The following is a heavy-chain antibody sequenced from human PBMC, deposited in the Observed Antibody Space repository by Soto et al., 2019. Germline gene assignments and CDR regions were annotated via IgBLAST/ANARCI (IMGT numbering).Heavy chain of an antibody. Sequence: GASVKVTCKASGYTFTSYGISWVRQAPGQGLEWMGWISAYNGNTNYAQRLQGRVTMTTDTSTSTAYMELRSLRSDDTAVYYCARDNYDIPLKPDFWGQGTLVTVSS. CDR2: ISAYNGNT. V-gene: IGHV1-18*01. CDR3: ARDNYDIPLKPDF. CDR1: GYTFTSYG. D-gene: IGHD3-9*01. J-gene: IGHJ4*02.